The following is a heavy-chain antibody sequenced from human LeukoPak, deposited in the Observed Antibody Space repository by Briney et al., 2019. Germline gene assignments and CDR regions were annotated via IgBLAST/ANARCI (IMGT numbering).Heavy chain of an antibody. CDR3: ARDLHYYDSSGSLGAFDI. V-gene: IGHV4-61*02. J-gene: IGHJ3*02. D-gene: IGHD3-22*01. CDR1: GGSVSSSSYY. Sequence: PSETLSLTCTVSGGSVSSSSYYWGWIRQPPMKGLEWIGRIYTSGSTNYNPSLKSRVTISVDTSKNQFSLKLSSVTAADTAVYYCARDLHYYDSSGSLGAFDIWGQGTMVTVSS. CDR2: IYTSGST.